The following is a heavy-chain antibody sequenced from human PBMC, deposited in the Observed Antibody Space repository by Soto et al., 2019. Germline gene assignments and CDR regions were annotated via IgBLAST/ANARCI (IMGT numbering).Heavy chain of an antibody. Sequence: EVQLLESGGGLVQPGGSLRLSCAASGFTFSSYAMSWVRQAPGKGLEWVSAISGSGGSTYYADSVKGRFTISRDNSKNTLYLQMNSLRAEDTAVYYCAKDYYYYYDSSAFYDYWGQGTLVTVSS. CDR2: ISGSGGST. CDR3: AKDYYYYYDSSAFYDY. V-gene: IGHV3-23*01. J-gene: IGHJ4*02. D-gene: IGHD3-22*01. CDR1: GFTFSSYA.